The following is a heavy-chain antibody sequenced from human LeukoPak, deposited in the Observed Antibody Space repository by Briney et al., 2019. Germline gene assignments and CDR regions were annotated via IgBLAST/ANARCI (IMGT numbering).Heavy chain of an antibody. Sequence: PGGSLRLSCAASGFTFSSYGMLWVRHAPGKGLEWVADISYDESNKYYAHSVKGRFTISRDNSKNTLYLQMNRLRAEGTAVYFCAKGSGGDFDYWGQGTLVTVSS. CDR1: GFTFSSYG. J-gene: IGHJ4*02. CDR2: ISYDESNK. D-gene: IGHD3-10*01. CDR3: AKGSGGDFDY. V-gene: IGHV3-30*05.